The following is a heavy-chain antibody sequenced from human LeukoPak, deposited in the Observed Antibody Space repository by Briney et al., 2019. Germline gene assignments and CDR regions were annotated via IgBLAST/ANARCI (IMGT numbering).Heavy chain of an antibody. D-gene: IGHD5-18*01. J-gene: IGHJ4*02. Sequence: GGSLRLSCAASGFTVSSNYMSWVRQAPGKGLEWVSGISWNSGSIGYADSVKGRFTISRDNAKNSLYLQMNSLRAEDMALYYCAKSHGYSYGPFDYWGQGTLVTVSS. CDR3: AKSHGYSYGPFDY. CDR2: ISWNSGSI. V-gene: IGHV3-9*03. CDR1: GFTVSSNY.